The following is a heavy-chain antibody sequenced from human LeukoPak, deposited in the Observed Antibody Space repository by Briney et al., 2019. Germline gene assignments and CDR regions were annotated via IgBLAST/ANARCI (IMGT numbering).Heavy chain of an antibody. CDR1: GGSISSYY. V-gene: IGHV4-59*12. Sequence: SETLSLTCTVSGGSISSYYWSWIRQPPGKGLEWIGYIYYSGSTNYNPSLKSRVTISVDTSKNQFSLKLSSVTAADTAVYYCARNSYGPYYFDYWGQGTLVTVSP. D-gene: IGHD5-18*01. CDR3: ARNSYGPYYFDY. CDR2: IYYSGST. J-gene: IGHJ4*02.